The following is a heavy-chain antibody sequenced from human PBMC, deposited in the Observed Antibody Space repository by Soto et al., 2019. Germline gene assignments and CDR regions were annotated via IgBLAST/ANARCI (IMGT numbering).Heavy chain of an antibody. J-gene: IGHJ3*02. CDR2: IDPSDSYT. CDR3: ARSKDGDYETAFDI. D-gene: IGHD4-17*01. CDR1: GYSFTSYW. Sequence: GESLKISCKGSGYSFTSYWISWVRQMPGKGLEWMGRIDPSDSYTNYSPSFQGHVTISADKSISTAYPQWSSLKASDTAMYYCARSKDGDYETAFDIWGQGTXVTVSS. V-gene: IGHV5-10-1*01.